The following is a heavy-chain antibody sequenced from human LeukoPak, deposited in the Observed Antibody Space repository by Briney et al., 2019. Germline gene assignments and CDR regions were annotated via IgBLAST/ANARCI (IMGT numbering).Heavy chain of an antibody. CDR1: GGSISSYY. CDR2: INHSGST. CDR3: ASHGFRRGYSYGCLRGLDY. V-gene: IGHV4-34*01. J-gene: IGHJ4*02. D-gene: IGHD5-18*01. Sequence: SETLSLTCTVSGGSISSYYWSWIRQPPGKGLEWIGEINHSGSTNYNPSLKSRVTISVDTSKNQFSLKLSSVTAADTAVYYCASHGFRRGYSYGCLRGLDYWGQGTLVTVSS.